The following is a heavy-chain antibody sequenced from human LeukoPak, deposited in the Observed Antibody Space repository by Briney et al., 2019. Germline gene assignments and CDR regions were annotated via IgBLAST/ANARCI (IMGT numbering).Heavy chain of an antibody. CDR3: ARDEHYYGSGTDYRRASTFDI. J-gene: IGHJ3*02. Sequence: GASVKVSCKASGYTFTSYGISWVRQAPGQGLEWMGWISANNGYTNYAQKLQGRVTMTTDTSTTTAYMELTSLTSDYTAVYYCARDEHYYGSGTDYRRASTFDIWGQGTMVTVSS. D-gene: IGHD3-10*01. CDR1: GYTFTSYG. V-gene: IGHV1-18*04. CDR2: ISANNGYT.